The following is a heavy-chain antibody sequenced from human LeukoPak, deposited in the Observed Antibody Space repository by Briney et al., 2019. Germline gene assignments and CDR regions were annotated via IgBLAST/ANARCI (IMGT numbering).Heavy chain of an antibody. J-gene: IGHJ6*03. V-gene: IGHV1-69*01. CDR3: ARAGGITGTTVYHYYYMDV. Sequence: SVKVSCKASGGTFSSYAISWVRQAPGQGLEWMGGIIPIFGTANYAQKFQGSVTITADESTSTAYMELSSLRSEDTAVYYCARAGGITGTTVYHYYYMDVWGKGTTVTVSS. CDR2: IIPIFGTA. CDR1: GGTFSSYA. D-gene: IGHD1-7*01.